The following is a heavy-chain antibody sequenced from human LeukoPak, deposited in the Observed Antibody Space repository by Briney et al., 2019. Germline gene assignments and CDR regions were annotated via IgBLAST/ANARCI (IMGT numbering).Heavy chain of an antibody. V-gene: IGHV3-30*04. Sequence: GGSLRLSCAASGFTFSNYAMHWVRQAPGKGLEWVSGISYDGTMTYYSDSLKGRFTNSRDNSKNTLYLQMNSLRVEDTAVYYCARRAGAYSHPYDYWGQGTLVTVSS. CDR3: ARRAGAYSHPYDY. CDR1: GFTFSNYA. CDR2: ISYDGTMT. D-gene: IGHD4/OR15-4a*01. J-gene: IGHJ4*02.